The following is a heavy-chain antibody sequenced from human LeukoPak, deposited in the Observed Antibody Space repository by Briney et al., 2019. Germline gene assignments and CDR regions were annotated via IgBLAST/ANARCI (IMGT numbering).Heavy chain of an antibody. D-gene: IGHD3-22*01. J-gene: IGHJ6*02. CDR1: GYTFTSYD. CDR3: ARARDYDSSGYSSYYYYGMDV. CDR2: IIPIFGTA. V-gene: IGHV1-69*13. Sequence: SVKVSCKASGYTFTSYDFNWVRQAPGQGLEWMGGIIPIFGTANYAQKFQGRVTITADESTSTAYMELSSLRSEDTAVYYCARARDYDSSGYSSYYYYGMDVWGQGTTVTVSS.